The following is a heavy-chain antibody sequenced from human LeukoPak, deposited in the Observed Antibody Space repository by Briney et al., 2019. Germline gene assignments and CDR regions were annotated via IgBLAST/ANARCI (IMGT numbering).Heavy chain of an antibody. V-gene: IGHV1-8*01. CDR1: GYTFTNYD. CDR3: TRGRPSSFDY. Sequence: GASVKVSCKASGYTFTNYDINWVRQATGQGLEWMGWMNPNSGNTGSAQKFQGRVTMTRDTSISTAYMELSSLRSEDTAVYYCTRGRPSSFDYWGQGTPATVSS. J-gene: IGHJ4*02. CDR2: MNPNSGNT.